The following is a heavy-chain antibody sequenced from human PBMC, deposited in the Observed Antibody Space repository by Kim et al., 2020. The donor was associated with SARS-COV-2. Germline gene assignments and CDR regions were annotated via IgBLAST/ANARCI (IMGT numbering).Heavy chain of an antibody. V-gene: IGHV3-48*03. J-gene: IGHJ6*03. CDR2: ISSSGSTI. Sequence: GGSLRLSCAASGFTFSSYEMNWVRQAPGKGLEWVSYISSSGSTIYYADSVKGRFTISRDNAKNSLYLQMNSLRAEDTAVYYCARRGNYYDSSGYYPVYYYYYYMDVWGKGTTVTVSS. D-gene: IGHD3-22*01. CDR3: ARRGNYYDSSGYYPVYYYYYYMDV. CDR1: GFTFSSYE.